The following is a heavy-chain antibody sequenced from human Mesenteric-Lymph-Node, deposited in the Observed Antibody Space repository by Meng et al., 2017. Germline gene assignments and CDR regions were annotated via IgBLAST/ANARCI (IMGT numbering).Heavy chain of an antibody. Sequence: SETLSLTCTVSGGSISSGSYYWSWIRQPAGKGLEWIGRIYTSGSTNYNPSLKSRVTMSVDTSKNQFSLKLSSVTAADTAVYYCARDGHGWELLPHAFDIWGQGTMVTVSS. D-gene: IGHD1-26*01. V-gene: IGHV4-61*02. CDR3: ARDGHGWELLPHAFDI. J-gene: IGHJ3*02. CDR2: IYTSGST. CDR1: GGSISSGSYY.